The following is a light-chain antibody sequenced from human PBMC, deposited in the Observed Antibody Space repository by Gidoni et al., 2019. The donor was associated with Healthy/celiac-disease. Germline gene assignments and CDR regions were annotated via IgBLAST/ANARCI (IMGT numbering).Light chain of an antibody. CDR1: QSVSSN. V-gene: IGKV3-15*01. CDR3: QQYNNWPRT. J-gene: IGKJ2*01. Sequence: EIVMTQSPATLSVSPGERATLSCRASQSVSSNLAWYQQKPGQAPRLLISGASARATGLPARFSGSGSGTEFTLTISSLQSEDFAVYYCQQYNNWPRTFGQGTKLEIK. CDR2: GAS.